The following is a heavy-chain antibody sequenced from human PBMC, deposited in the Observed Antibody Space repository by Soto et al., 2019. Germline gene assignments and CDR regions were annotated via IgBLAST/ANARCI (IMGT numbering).Heavy chain of an antibody. Sequence: EVQLLESGGGLVQPGGSLRLSCAASGFTFGSYAMNWLRQAPGRGLECVSFISGSGRTKYYADSVKGRFTVSRDNSNNTLYLQMNSLRAEDTALYYCAKFRGPSYSYYSMDVWGKGTTVTVSS. CDR1: GFTFGSYA. J-gene: IGHJ6*03. V-gene: IGHV3-23*01. CDR2: ISGSGRTK. CDR3: AKFRGPSYSYYSMDV. D-gene: IGHD3-16*01.